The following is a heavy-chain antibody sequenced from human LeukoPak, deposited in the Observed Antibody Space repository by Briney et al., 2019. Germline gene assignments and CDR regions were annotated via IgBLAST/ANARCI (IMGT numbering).Heavy chain of an antibody. D-gene: IGHD2-15*01. CDR2: ISGSGGST. J-gene: IGHJ4*02. Sequence: GGSLRLSCAASGFTFSSYAMSWVRQAPGKGLEWVSAISGSGGSTYYADSVKGRFTISRDNSKNTLYLQMNSLRAEDTAVYYCARESKYCSGGSCYYDYWGQGTLVTVSS. CDR3: ARESKYCSGGSCYYDY. V-gene: IGHV3-23*01. CDR1: GFTFSSYA.